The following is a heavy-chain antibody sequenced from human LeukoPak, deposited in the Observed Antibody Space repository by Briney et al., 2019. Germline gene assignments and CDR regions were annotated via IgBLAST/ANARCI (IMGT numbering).Heavy chain of an antibody. V-gene: IGHV3-64*01. CDR1: GFTFSSYA. D-gene: IGHD1-26*01. J-gene: IGHJ4*02. CDR3: ARSSGSYPLDY. CDR2: ISSNGGST. Sequence: GGSLRLSCAASGFTFSSYAMHWVRQAPGKGLEYVSAISSNGGSTYYANSVKGRFTIYRDNSKNTLYIQMGSLRAEDLAVYYCARSSGSYPLDYWGQGTLVTVSS.